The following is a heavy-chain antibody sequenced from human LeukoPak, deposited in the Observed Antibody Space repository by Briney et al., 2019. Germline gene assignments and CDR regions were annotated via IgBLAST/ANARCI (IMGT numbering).Heavy chain of an antibody. D-gene: IGHD2-2*01. CDR3: ARGWEVPAARRWFDY. V-gene: IGHV1-2*02. Sequence: ASVKVTCKASGYTFTGYYMHWVRQAPGQGLEWMGWINPNSGGTNYAQKLQGRVTMTTDTSTSTAYMELRSLRSDDTAVYYCARGWEVPAARRWFDYWGQGTLVTVSS. CDR1: GYTFTGYY. CDR2: INPNSGGT. J-gene: IGHJ4*02.